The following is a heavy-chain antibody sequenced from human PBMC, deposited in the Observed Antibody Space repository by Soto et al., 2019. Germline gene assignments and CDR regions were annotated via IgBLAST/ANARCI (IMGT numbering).Heavy chain of an antibody. CDR3: ARRRYCGSDCYQKYYYGMDV. V-gene: IGHV1-69*02. Sequence: QVQLVQSGAEVRKPGSSVRVSCTASGTTFSSYTVSWLRQAPGQGLEWMGRIIPILGVTNYAQKFRGRVTITAGKYXNVAYMDLKGLRTEDTAVYYCARRRYCGSDCYQKYYYGMDVWGQGTTVTVSS. CDR1: GTTFSSYT. D-gene: IGHD2-21*02. J-gene: IGHJ6*02. CDR2: IIPILGVT.